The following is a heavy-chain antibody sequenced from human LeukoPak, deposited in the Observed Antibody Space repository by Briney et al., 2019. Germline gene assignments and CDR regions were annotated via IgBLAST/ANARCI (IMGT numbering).Heavy chain of an antibody. V-gene: IGHV4-34*01. CDR2: INHSGST. Sequence: SETLSLTCAVYGGSFSGYYWSWIRQPPGKGLEWIGEINHSGSTNYNPSLKSRVTISVDTSKNQFSLKLSSVTAADTAVYYCARRRRSIAARQFDYWGQGTLVTVSS. D-gene: IGHD6-6*01. CDR1: GGSFSGYY. J-gene: IGHJ4*02. CDR3: ARRRRSIAARQFDY.